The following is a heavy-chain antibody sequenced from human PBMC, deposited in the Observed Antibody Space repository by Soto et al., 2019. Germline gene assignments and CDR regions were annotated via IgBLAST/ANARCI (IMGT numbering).Heavy chain of an antibody. Sequence: EVRLVESGGGLVQPGGSLRLSCEASGFTFSSRWMTWVRQGPGKGLERVGNIHADKNAKDYVDSVKGRFTISRDNAKNSLYLQMNSLRDEDTAVYYCATHDGPAAAGLVLDFWGQGALVIVSS. CDR1: GFTFSSRW. J-gene: IGHJ4*02. V-gene: IGHV3-7*02. CDR3: ATHDGPAAAGLVLDF. D-gene: IGHD6-25*01. CDR2: IHADKNAK.